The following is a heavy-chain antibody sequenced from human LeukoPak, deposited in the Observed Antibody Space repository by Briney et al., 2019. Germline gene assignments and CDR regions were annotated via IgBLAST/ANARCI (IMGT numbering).Heavy chain of an antibody. V-gene: IGHV3-23*01. CDR3: AKDPFYRWEPGNNWFDP. J-gene: IGHJ5*02. CDR1: GFTFSSYN. Sequence: GGSLRLSCAASGFTFSSYNMNWVRQAPGKGLEWVSAISGSGGSTYYADSVKGRFTISRDNSKNTLYLQMNSLRAEDTAVYYCAKDPFYRWEPGNNWFDPWGQGTLVTVSS. D-gene: IGHD1-26*01. CDR2: ISGSGGST.